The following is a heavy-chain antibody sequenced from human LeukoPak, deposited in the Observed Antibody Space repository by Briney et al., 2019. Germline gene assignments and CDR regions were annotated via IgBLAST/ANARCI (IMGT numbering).Heavy chain of an antibody. J-gene: IGHJ4*02. Sequence: KPSETLSLTCTVSGGSISSNSYHWGWIRQPPGKGLEWIGSIYYSGSTYYNPSLKSRVTISVDTSKNQFSLKLTSVTAADTAVYYCARHVATRGYSSSSWVGNPYFDYWGQGTLVTVSS. CDR3: ARHVATRGYSSSSWVGNPYFDY. D-gene: IGHD6-6*01. V-gene: IGHV4-39*01. CDR2: IYYSGST. CDR1: GGSISSNSYH.